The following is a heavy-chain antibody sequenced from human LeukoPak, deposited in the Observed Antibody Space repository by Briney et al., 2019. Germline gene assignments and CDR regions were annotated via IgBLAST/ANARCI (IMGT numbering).Heavy chain of an antibody. CDR3: AKDIASTGSGYYMDV. Sequence: GGSLRLSCAASGFTFDDYTMHWVRQAPGKGLEWVSLISWDGGSTYYADSVKGRFTISRDNSKNSLYLQMNSLRTEDTALYYCAKDIASTGSGYYMDVWGKGTTVTVSS. CDR2: ISWDGGST. V-gene: IGHV3-43*01. CDR1: GFTFDDYT. D-gene: IGHD5/OR15-5a*01. J-gene: IGHJ6*03.